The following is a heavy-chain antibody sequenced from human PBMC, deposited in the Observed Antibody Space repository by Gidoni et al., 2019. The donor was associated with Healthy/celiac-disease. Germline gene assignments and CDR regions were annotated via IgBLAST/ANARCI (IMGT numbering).Heavy chain of an antibody. J-gene: IGHJ1*01. CDR2: ISGSGGST. CDR3: AKPLDSVLVVLYFQH. D-gene: IGHD2-8*02. V-gene: IGHV3-23*01. Sequence: EVQLLESGGGLVQPGGSLRLSCADSGFTFSSYAMSWVRQAPGKGLEWVSAISGSGGSTYDADSVKGRFTISRDNSKNTLYLQMNSLRAEDTAVYYCAKPLDSVLVVLYFQHWGQGTLVTVSS. CDR1: GFTFSSYA.